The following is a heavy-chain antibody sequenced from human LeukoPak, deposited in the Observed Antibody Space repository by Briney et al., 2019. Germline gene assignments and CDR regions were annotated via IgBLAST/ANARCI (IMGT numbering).Heavy chain of an antibody. Sequence: GASVKVSCKASGYTFTGYYMHWVRQAPGQGLEWMGRINPNSGGTNYAQKFQGRVTMTRDTSISTAYMELSRLRSDDMAVYYCARDRDEGDHDPGGVETSFDYWGQGTLVTVSS. V-gene: IGHV1-2*06. D-gene: IGHD2-21*02. CDR1: GYTFTGYY. J-gene: IGHJ4*02. CDR3: ARDRDEGDHDPGGVETSFDY. CDR2: INPNSGGT.